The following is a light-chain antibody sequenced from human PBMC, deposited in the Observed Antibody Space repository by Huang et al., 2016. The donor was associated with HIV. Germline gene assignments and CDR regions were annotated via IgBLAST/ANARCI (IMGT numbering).Light chain of an antibody. CDR2: DAS. CDR3: QHFDNLALT. J-gene: IGKJ4*01. Sequence: DIQMTQSPSSLSASVGDRVTITCQASQDISNYLNWCQQKPGKAPKRLIYDASNLETGVPSRFSGSGSGTDFTLTISSLQPEDIATYYCQHFDNLALTFGGGTKVQIK. CDR1: QDISNY. V-gene: IGKV1-33*01.